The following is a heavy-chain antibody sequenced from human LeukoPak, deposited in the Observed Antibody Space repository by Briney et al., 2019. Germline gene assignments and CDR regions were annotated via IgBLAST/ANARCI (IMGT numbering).Heavy chain of an antibody. J-gene: IGHJ4*02. D-gene: IGHD3-10*01. V-gene: IGHV1-69*13. CDR2: IIPIFGTA. CDR1: GGTFSSYA. CDR3: ARDGSGSYYYKGPRTYYYFDY. Sequence: SVKVSCKASGGTFSSYAISWVRQAPGQGLEWMGGIIPIFGTANYAQKFQGRVTITADESTSTAYMELSSLRSEDTAVYYCARDGSGSYYYKGPRTYYYFDYWGQGTLVTASS.